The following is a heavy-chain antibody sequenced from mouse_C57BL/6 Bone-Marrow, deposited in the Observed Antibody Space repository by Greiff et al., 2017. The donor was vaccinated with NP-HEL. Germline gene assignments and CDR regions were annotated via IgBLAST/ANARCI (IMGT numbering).Heavy chain of an antibody. J-gene: IGHJ3*01. D-gene: IGHD2-4*01. CDR3: ARRVDYDYHGGFAY. V-gene: IGHV1-66*01. CDR1: GYSFTSYY. Sequence: VQVVESGPELVKPGASVKISCKASGYSFTSYYIHWVKQRPGQGLEWIGWIYPGSGNTKYNEKFKGKATLTADTSSSTAYMQLSSLTSEDSAVYYCARRVDYDYHGGFAYWGQGTLVTVSA. CDR2: IYPGSGNT.